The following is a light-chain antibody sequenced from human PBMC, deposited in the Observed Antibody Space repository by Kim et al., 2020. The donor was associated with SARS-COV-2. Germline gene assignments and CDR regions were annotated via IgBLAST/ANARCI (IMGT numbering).Light chain of an antibody. CDR3: QVWDSGSDHSV. CDR1: NIGDES. J-gene: IGLJ2*01. V-gene: IGLV3-21*04. Sequence: SYELTQPPSVSVAPGKTARITCGGDNIGDESVHWYQQRPGQAPVLVISYDWERPSRIPERFSGSNSGNTATLTINGVEDGDEADYFCQVWDSGSDHSVFGGGTQLTVL. CDR2: YDW.